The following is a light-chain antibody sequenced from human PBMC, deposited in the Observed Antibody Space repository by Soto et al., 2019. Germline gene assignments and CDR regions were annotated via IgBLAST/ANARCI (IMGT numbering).Light chain of an antibody. CDR3: QQSYNTPLT. CDR2: AAS. Sequence: DIQMTQSPSSLSASVGDRVTITCRASQSISSYLNWYQQKPGKAPKFLIYAASSLQSGVPSRFSGSGSGTDFTLTISSLQHEDFETYYCQQSYNTPLTFGPGTKVDIK. CDR1: QSISSY. V-gene: IGKV1-39*01. J-gene: IGKJ3*01.